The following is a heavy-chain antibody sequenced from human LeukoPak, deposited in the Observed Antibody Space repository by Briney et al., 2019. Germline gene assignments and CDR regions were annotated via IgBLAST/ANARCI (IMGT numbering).Heavy chain of an antibody. Sequence: PSETLSLTCTVSGGSISSGDYYWSWIRQPPGKGLEWIGYIYYSGSTYYNPSLKSRVTISVDTSKNQFSLKLSSVTAADTAVYYCARESIIVGAAAFDYWGQGTLVTVSS. V-gene: IGHV4-30-4*01. J-gene: IGHJ4*02. CDR2: IYYSGST. D-gene: IGHD1-26*01. CDR3: ARESIIVGAAAFDY. CDR1: GGSISSGDYY.